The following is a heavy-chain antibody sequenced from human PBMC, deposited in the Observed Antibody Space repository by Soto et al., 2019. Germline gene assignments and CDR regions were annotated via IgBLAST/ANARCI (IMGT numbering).Heavy chain of an antibody. J-gene: IGHJ5*01. D-gene: IGHD2-2*01. V-gene: IGHV1-18*04. CDR1: GYTSADFG. CDR3: VRDQKYFRVNGNWFDS. Sequence: GASVKVSCKASGYTSADFGISWVRQAPGQGLEWMGWVSGNNGASNPAPKVQGRITMTLDTSTGVSYMALRSLRPDDTAIYYCVRDQKYFRVNGNWFDSWGQGTLVTVSS. CDR2: VSGNNGAS.